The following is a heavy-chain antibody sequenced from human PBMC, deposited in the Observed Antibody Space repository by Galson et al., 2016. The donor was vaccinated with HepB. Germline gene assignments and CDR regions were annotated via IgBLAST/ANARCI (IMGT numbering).Heavy chain of an antibody. CDR2: IWSDGSNK. V-gene: IGHV3-33*01. CDR1: GFTFSSYG. J-gene: IGHJ4*02. CDR3: AREHRSSSWYLPY. Sequence: SLRLSCAASGFTFSSYGMHWVRQAPGKGLEWVAVIWSDGSNKNYADSVKGRFTISRDNSKNTLFLQMNSVRTEDTAVYYCAREHRSSSWYLPYWGQGTLVTVSS. D-gene: IGHD6-13*01.